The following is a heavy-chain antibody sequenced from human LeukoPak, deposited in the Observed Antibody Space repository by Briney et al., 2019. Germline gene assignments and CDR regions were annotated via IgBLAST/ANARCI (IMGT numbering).Heavy chain of an antibody. V-gene: IGHV3-74*01. CDR3: AELGITMIGGV. D-gene: IGHD3-10*02. CDR2: IESDGST. J-gene: IGHJ6*04. CDR1: GFTFSTYI. Sequence: GGSLRLSCAASGFTFSTYIMNWVRQTPGKGLMWVSRIESDGSTIYADSVKDRFTISRDNAKNSLYLQMNSLRAEDTAVYYCAELGITMIGGVWGKGTTVTISS.